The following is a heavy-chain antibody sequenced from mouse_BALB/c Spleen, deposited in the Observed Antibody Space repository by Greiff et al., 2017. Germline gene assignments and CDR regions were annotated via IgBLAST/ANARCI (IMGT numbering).Heavy chain of an antibody. CDR2: INPSNGRT. V-gene: IGHV1S81*02. D-gene: IGHD2-1*01. CDR3: GRGYGKEGNWFAY. CDR1: GYTFTSYW. Sequence: VQLQQPGAELVKPGASVKLSCKASGYTFTSYWMHWVKQRPGQGLEWIGEINPSNGRTNYNEKFKSKATLTVDKSSSTAYMQLSSMTYEDSAVYYCGRGYGKEGNWFAYWGQGTLVTVSA. J-gene: IGHJ3*01.